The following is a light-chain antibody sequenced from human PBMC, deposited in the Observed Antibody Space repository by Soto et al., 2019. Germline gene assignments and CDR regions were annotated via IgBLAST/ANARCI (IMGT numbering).Light chain of an antibody. J-gene: IGLJ2*01. V-gene: IGLV2-14*01. CDR3: SSYSSTTTL. CDR2: EVS. CDR1: SPDFG. Sequence: QSVLTQLASVSGSPGQSITISCSGISPDFGVSWYQHFPGKGPKLLIFEVSNRPSGVSARFSGSKSDNVAFLTISGLQTADEGLYHCSSYSSTTTLFGGGTQLTVL.